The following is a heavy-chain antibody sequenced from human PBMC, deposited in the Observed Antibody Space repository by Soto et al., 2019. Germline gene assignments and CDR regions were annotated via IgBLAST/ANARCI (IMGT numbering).Heavy chain of an antibody. Sequence: QVQLEQSGAEVKKPGSSVKVSCKASGGTFRTAAVSWVRQAPGQGLEWMGGLMPGFRTPDYAQKFHGRVTMTADDSTSTAYMELSGLRSADTAVYYCARDTDRPQLGGNYYYILDVWGQGTTITVSS. CDR1: GGTFRTAA. V-gene: IGHV1-69*12. CDR2: LMPGFRTP. D-gene: IGHD2-8*02. J-gene: IGHJ6*02. CDR3: ARDTDRPQLGGNYYYILDV.